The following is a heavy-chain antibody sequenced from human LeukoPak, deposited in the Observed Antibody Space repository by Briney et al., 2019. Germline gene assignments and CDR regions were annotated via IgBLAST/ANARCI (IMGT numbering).Heavy chain of an antibody. CDR3: ARGTWIGNWFDP. CDR1: GGTFSSYA. CDR2: IIPIFGTA. V-gene: IGHV1-69*01. D-gene: IGHD5-12*01. J-gene: IGHJ5*02. Sequence: SVKVSCKASGGTFSSYAISWVRQAPGQGLEWMGGIIPIFGTANYAQKFQGRVTITADESTSTAYMELSSLRSEDTAVYYCARGTWIGNWFDPWGRGTLVTVSS.